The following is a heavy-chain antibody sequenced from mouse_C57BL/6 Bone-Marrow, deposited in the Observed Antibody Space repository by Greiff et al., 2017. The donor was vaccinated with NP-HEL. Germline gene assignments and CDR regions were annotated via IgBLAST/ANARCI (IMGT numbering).Heavy chain of an antibody. V-gene: IGHV1-7*01. Sequence: QVQLQQSGAELAKPGASVKLSCKASGYTFTSYWMHWVKQRPGQGLEWIGYINPSSGYTTYTQTFKDKATLTADKSSSTAYMQLSSLTYEDSAVYYCASAGYYGSSYEGYCYFDVWGKGTTVTVSS. CDR2: INPSSGYT. CDR1: GYTFTSYW. D-gene: IGHD1-1*01. J-gene: IGHJ1*03. CDR3: ASAGYYGSSYEGYCYFDV.